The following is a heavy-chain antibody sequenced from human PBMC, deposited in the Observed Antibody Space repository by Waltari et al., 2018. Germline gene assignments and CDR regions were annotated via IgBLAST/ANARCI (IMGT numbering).Heavy chain of an antibody. CDR2: ISSSSSTI. Sequence: EVQLVESGGGLVQPGGSLRLSCAASGFTFSSYSMNWVRQAPGKGLEWVSYISSSSSTIYYADSVKGRFTISRDNAKNSLYLQMNSLRAEDTAVYYCARDRGDTLTGSFYYYYYMDVWGKGTTVTVSS. CDR1: GFTFSSYS. D-gene: IGHD3-9*01. J-gene: IGHJ6*03. CDR3: ARDRGDTLTGSFYYYYYMDV. V-gene: IGHV3-48*04.